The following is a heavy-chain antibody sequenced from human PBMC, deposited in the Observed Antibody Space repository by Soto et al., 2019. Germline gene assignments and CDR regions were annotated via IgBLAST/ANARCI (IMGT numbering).Heavy chain of an antibody. CDR1: GYTFTSYG. J-gene: IGHJ6*03. CDR3: ARDSSPTIFGVVIPYYYMGV. CDR2: IIPINGKA. D-gene: IGHD3-3*01. V-gene: IGHV1-69*04. Sequence: SVKVSCKASGYTFTSYGISWVRQAPGQGLEWMGRIIPINGKANYAQKFQGRVTITTDKSTSTAYMELSSLRSEDTAVYYCARDSSPTIFGVVIPYYYMGVWGKGTTVTVSS.